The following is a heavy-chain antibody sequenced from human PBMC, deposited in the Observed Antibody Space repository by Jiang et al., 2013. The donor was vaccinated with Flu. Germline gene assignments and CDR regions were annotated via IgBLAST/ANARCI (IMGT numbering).Heavy chain of an antibody. Sequence: LEWIGYIYYSGSTNYNPSLKSRVTISEDTSKNQFSLKLSSVTAADTAVYYCARHSSGYSYYFDYWGQGTLVTVSS. J-gene: IGHJ4*02. D-gene: IGHD3-22*01. V-gene: IGHV4-59*08. CDR3: ARHSSGYSYYFDY. CDR2: IYYSGST.